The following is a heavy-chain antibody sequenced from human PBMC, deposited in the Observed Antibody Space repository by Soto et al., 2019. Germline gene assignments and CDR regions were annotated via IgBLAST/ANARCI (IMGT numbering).Heavy chain of an antibody. Sequence: GWSLRLSCAASGFTFSDYEMNWVRQAPGKGLEWVSYISHSGSTTYYADSVKGRFTISRDDAEKSVYLQMNSLRAEDSAIYYFGRDSGGSYYVYFDSWGHGALVTVSA. CDR2: ISHSGSTT. V-gene: IGHV3-48*03. CDR3: GRDSGGSYYVYFDS. CDR1: GFTFSDYE. D-gene: IGHD1-26*01. J-gene: IGHJ4*01.